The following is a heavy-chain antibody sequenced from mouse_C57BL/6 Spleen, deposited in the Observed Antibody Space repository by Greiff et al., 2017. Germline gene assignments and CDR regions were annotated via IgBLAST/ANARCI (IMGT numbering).Heavy chain of an antibody. CDR2: IHPSDSDT. J-gene: IGHJ2*01. CDR1: GYTFTSYW. D-gene: IGHD2-1*01. CDR3: AIGINYGNYNFDY. Sequence: QVQLQQPGAELVKPGASVKVSCKASGYTFTSYWMHWVKQRPGQGLEWIGRIHPSDSDTNYNQKFKGKATLTVDKSSSTDYMQLSSLTSEDSAVYYGAIGINYGNYNFDYWGQGTTLTVSS. V-gene: IGHV1-74*01.